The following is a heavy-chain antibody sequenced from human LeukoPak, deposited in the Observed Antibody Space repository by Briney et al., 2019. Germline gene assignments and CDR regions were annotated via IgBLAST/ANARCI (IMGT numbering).Heavy chain of an antibody. CDR1: GFTFSTYW. J-gene: IGHJ4*02. CDR2: IKRDGSDK. D-gene: IGHD3-3*01. CDR3: ARDFRGYYRIDY. V-gene: IGHV3-7*01. Sequence: GGSLRLSCAASGFTFSTYWMTWVRQAPGKGLEWVANIKRDGSDKNYLDSVKGRFTISRDNAKNTLYLQMNSLRAEDTAVYYCARDFRGYYRIDYWGQGTLVTVSS.